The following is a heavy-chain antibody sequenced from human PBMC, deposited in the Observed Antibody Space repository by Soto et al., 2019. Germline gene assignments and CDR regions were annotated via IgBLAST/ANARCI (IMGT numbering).Heavy chain of an antibody. Sequence: QVQLQESGPGLVKPSETLSLTCAISGGSMNSGNWWSWVRQPPGKGLEWIGEIYHTGSTNYNPSLKRRLTIRVAXSKNQFSLKMKSVTAADTAVYYCARNMAREVTLDYWGQGTLVTVSS. V-gene: IGHV4-4*02. CDR2: IYHTGST. CDR1: GGSMNSGNW. CDR3: ARNMAREVTLDY. J-gene: IGHJ4*02. D-gene: IGHD2-21*02.